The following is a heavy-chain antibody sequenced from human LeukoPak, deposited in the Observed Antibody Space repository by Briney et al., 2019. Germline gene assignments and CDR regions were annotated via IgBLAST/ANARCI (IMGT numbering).Heavy chain of an antibody. D-gene: IGHD4-11*01. Sequence: GGSLRLSCAASGFTFSSYAMSWVRQAPGKGLEWASAISGSGGSTYYADSVKGRFTISRDNSKNTLYLQMNSLRADDTAVYYCAKGLGVTLYYYYGMDVWGQGTTATVSS. CDR1: GFTFSSYA. J-gene: IGHJ6*02. CDR3: AKGLGVTLYYYYGMDV. CDR2: ISGSGGST. V-gene: IGHV3-23*01.